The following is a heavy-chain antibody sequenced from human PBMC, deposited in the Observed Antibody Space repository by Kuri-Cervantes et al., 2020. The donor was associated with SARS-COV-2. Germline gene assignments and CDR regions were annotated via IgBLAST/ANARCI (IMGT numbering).Heavy chain of an antibody. CDR1: GYTFTGYY. Sequence: ASVKVSCKASGYTFTGYYMHWVRKAPGQGLEWMGIINPSGGSTSYAQKFQGRVTMTGDTSTSTVYMELSSLRSEDTAVYYCASASMTGIEYWGQGTLVTVSS. J-gene: IGHJ4*02. CDR3: ASASMTGIEY. D-gene: IGHD2/OR15-2a*01. CDR2: INPSGGST. V-gene: IGHV1-46*01.